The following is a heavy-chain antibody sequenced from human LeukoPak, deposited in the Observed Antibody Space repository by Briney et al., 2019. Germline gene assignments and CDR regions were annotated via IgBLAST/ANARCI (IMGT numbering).Heavy chain of an antibody. J-gene: IGHJ3*02. CDR3: ARVGGLRFLEGGAFDI. CDR2: IIPIFGTA. V-gene: IGHV1-69*13. Sequence: GASVKVSCKASGGTFSSYAISWVRQAPGQGLEWMGGIIPIFGTANYAQKFQGRVTITADESTGTAYMELSSLRSEDTAVYYCARVGGLRFLEGGAFDIWGQGTMVTVSS. CDR1: GGTFSSYA. D-gene: IGHD3-3*01.